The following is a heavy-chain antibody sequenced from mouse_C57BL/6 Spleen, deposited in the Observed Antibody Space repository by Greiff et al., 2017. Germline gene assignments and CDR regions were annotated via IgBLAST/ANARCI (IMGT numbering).Heavy chain of an antibody. CDR3: ARSPSPSPPYYGSSRGCAY. Sequence: VQLQQSGPELVKPGASVKISCKASGYSFTGYYMNWVKQSPEKSLEWIGEINPSTGGTTYNQKFKAKATLTVDKSSSTAYMQLKSLTSEDSAVYYCARSPSPSPPYYGSSRGCAYWGQGTLVTVSA. V-gene: IGHV1-42*01. D-gene: IGHD1-1*01. CDR2: INPSTGGT. CDR1: GYSFTGYY. J-gene: IGHJ3*01.